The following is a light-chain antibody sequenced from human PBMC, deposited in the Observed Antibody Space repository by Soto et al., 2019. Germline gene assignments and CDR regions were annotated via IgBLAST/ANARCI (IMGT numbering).Light chain of an antibody. CDR2: DAS. J-gene: IGKJ2*01. CDR3: QQYHSYSGYT. Sequence: DIQMTQSPSTLSASVGDRVTITCRASQSISRWLAWYQQKPGQAPKFLIYDASNVQSGVPSRFSGSGSGTAYTLTISSLQPDDFATYYCQQYHSYSGYTFGQGTKLEIK. CDR1: QSISRW. V-gene: IGKV1-5*01.